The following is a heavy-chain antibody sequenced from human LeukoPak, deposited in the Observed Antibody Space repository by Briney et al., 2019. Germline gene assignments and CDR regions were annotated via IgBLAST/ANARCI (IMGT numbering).Heavy chain of an antibody. V-gene: IGHV3-21*01. D-gene: IGHD3-3*01. Sequence: GGSLRLSCAASGVTFSIYSMNWVRQAPGKGLEWVSSISSSRSYRYYADSVKGRYTISRDNAKNSLYLQMNILRAEDTAVYCVASSNRLYYDFWSGHNYYYYYMDVWAKGPRSPSP. CDR1: GVTFSIYS. CDR3: ASSNRLYYDFWSGHNYYYYYMDV. CDR2: ISSSRSYR. J-gene: IGHJ6*03.